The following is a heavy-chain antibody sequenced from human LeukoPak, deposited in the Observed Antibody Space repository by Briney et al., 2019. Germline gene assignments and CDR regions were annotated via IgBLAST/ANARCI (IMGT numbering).Heavy chain of an antibody. D-gene: IGHD2-2*01. CDR2: ISTGSRYI. CDR3: ARADCSGSTCYLRRSWFDP. CDR1: GFRLSDYD. J-gene: IGHJ5*02. V-gene: IGHV3-21*01. Sequence: PGGSLRLSCAASGFRLSDYDMNWVRQAPAKGLEWVSSISTGSRYIYYAYSVKGRFTISRDDAKNSLYLQMDYLRAEDTAVYYCARADCSGSTCYLRRSWFDPWGQGTLVTVSS.